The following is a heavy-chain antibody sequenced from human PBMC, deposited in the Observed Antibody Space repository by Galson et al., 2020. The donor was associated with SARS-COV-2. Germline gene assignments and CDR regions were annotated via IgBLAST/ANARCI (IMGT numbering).Heavy chain of an antibody. D-gene: IGHD6-19*01. J-gene: IGHJ4*02. CDR1: GYTFTSYG. CDR2: ISAYNGNT. Sequence: GESLKISCKASGYTFTSYGISWVRQAPGQGLEWMGWISAYNGNTNYAQKLQGRVTMTTDTSTSTAYMELRSLRSDDTAVYYCGIAVAGRKGVIDYWGQGTLVTVSS. CDR3: GIAVAGRKGVIDY. V-gene: IGHV1-18*01.